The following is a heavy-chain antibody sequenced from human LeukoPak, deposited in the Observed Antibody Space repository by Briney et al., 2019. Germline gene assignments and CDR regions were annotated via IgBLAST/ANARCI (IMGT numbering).Heavy chain of an antibody. CDR1: GGSISSGSYY. Sequence: PSETLSLTCTVSGGSISSGSYYWTWIRQPAGTGLEWIGRIYTSGSTNHNPSLKSRVTISLDTSKNQFSLKLISVTAADPAVYFCARERTDTSMDYWGQGTLVTVSS. D-gene: IGHD5-18*01. CDR3: ARERTDTSMDY. CDR2: IYTSGST. V-gene: IGHV4-61*02. J-gene: IGHJ4*02.